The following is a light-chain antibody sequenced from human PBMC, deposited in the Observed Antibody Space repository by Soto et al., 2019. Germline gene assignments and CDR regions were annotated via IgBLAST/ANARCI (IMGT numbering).Light chain of an antibody. J-gene: IGKJ1*01. CDR1: QSVSSK. V-gene: IGKV3-15*01. Sequence: EIVLTQSPGTLSVSPGERATLSCRASQSVSSKLAWYQQKPGQAPRLLFYGASPGATGIPARFSGSGSETEFTLSISSLQSEDFAVYYCQQYHDWPGTFGQGTKWIS. CDR2: GAS. CDR3: QQYHDWPGT.